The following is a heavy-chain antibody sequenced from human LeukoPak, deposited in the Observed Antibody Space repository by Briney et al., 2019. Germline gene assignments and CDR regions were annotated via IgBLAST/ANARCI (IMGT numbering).Heavy chain of an antibody. Sequence: PSETLSLTCTVSGGSISSSSYYWGWIRQPPGKGLEWIGSIYYSGSTYYNPSLKSRVTISVDTSKNQFSLKLSSVTAADTAVYYCARHRGVKQHPFLVDYWGQGTLVTVSS. V-gene: IGHV4-39*01. J-gene: IGHJ4*02. D-gene: IGHD3-3*01. CDR3: ARHRGVKQHPFLVDY. CDR1: GGSISSSSYY. CDR2: IYYSGST.